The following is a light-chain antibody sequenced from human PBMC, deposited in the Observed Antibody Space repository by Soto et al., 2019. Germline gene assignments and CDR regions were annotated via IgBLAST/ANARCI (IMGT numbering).Light chain of an antibody. Sequence: DIQMTQSPSTLSASVGDRVTITCRASQNIYIWLAWYQQKPGKAPKVIIYKASTLESGVPSRFSGSGLGTEFTLTISSLQPDDFATYYCQHFNSYSVAFGQGTRVEVK. J-gene: IGKJ1*01. CDR1: QNIYIW. V-gene: IGKV1-5*03. CDR3: QHFNSYSVA. CDR2: KAS.